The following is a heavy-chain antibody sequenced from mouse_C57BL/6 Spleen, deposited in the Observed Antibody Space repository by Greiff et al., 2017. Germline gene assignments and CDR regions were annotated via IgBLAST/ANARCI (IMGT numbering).Heavy chain of an antibody. CDR1: GFSFNTYA. Sequence: EVKVVESGGGLVQPKGSLKLSCAASGFSFNTYAMNWVRQAPGKGLEWVARIRSKSNNYATYYADSVKDRFTISRDDSESMLYLQMNNLKTEDTAMYYCVRHGRSNYGAMDYWGQGTSVTVSS. J-gene: IGHJ4*01. D-gene: IGHD2-5*01. CDR2: IRSKSNNYAT. CDR3: VRHGRSNYGAMDY. V-gene: IGHV10-1*01.